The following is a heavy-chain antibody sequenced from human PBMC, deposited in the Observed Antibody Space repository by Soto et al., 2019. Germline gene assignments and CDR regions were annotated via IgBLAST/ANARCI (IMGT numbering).Heavy chain of an antibody. J-gene: IGHJ3*02. CDR2: INAGSGNT. CDR3: ARDTETLGPRANDALDI. V-gene: IGHV1-3*01. CDR1: GYTFSAYT. Sequence: QAQLVQSGAEMKKPGASVKVSCKATGYTFSAYTMNWVRQAPGQSLEWMGWINAGSGNTKYSQNFQGRVSITRDTSASTVYMELTGLTSEDTAVYYCARDTETLGPRANDALDIWDQGTIVTVSS. D-gene: IGHD3-3*02.